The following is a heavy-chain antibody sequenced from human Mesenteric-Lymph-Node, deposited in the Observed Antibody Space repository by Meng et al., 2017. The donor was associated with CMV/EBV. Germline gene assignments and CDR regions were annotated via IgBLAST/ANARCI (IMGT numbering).Heavy chain of an antibody. D-gene: IGHD3-3*01. CDR2: IYPGDSET. Sequence: GESLKISCKGSGYSFTSSWIGWVRQMPGKGLELMGIIYPGDSETRYSPPFQGQVTISVDKSISTAYLQWSSLKASDTAMYYCARHRDNYDFRNGMDVWGQGTTVTVSS. CDR1: GYSFTSSW. J-gene: IGHJ6*02. V-gene: IGHV5-51*01. CDR3: ARHRDNYDFRNGMDV.